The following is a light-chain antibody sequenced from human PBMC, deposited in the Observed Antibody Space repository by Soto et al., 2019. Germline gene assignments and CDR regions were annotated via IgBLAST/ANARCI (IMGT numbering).Light chain of an antibody. Sequence: DIQMTQSPSTLSASVGDRVTITCRASQSISSWLAWYQQKPGKAPKLLIYDASGLESGVPSRFSGSGSGTEFTLTISSLQPDDFATYYCQQCNSYPLTFGGGTKV. CDR2: DAS. CDR1: QSISSW. J-gene: IGKJ4*01. CDR3: QQCNSYPLT. V-gene: IGKV1-5*01.